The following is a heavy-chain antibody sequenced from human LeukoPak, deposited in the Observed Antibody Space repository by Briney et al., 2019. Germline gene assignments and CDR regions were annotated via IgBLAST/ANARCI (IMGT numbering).Heavy chain of an antibody. Sequence: PSETLSLTCTVSGGSISSSSYYWGWIRQPPGKGLEYIGIIYYSGSTYFNPSLKSRVTISVDTSKNQFSLKLSSVTAADTAVYYCASPRDIVVVVDATAGYFDLWGRGTLVTVSS. J-gene: IGHJ2*01. D-gene: IGHD2-15*01. CDR1: GGSISSSSYY. CDR3: ASPRDIVVVVDATAGYFDL. V-gene: IGHV4-39*07. CDR2: IYYSGST.